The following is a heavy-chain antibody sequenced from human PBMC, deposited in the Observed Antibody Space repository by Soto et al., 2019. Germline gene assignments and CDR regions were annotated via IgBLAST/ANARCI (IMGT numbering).Heavy chain of an antibody. CDR2: IYYSGST. D-gene: IGHD3-3*01. CDR3: ARVRRITIFGVVTTNFDY. J-gene: IGHJ4*02. V-gene: IGHV4-30-4*01. Sequence: QVQLQESGPGLVKPSQTLSLTCTVSGGSISSGDYYWSWIRQPPGKGLEWIGYIYYSGSTYYNPSLKSRVTISVGTAKNQVSRKLSSGAAADTAVYYCARVRRITIFGVVTTNFDYWGQGTLVTVSS. CDR1: GGSISSGDYY.